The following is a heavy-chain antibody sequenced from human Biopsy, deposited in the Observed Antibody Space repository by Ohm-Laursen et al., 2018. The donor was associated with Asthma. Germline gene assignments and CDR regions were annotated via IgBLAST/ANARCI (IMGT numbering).Heavy chain of an antibody. V-gene: IGHV1-69*13. J-gene: IGHJ4*02. Sequence: GASVKVSCKSLGGTFNTYVIGWVRQAPGQGLEWMGGINSVFGTTTYPQKFQDGVTITADDSTSTVYMELSSLRSEDTAVYYCARKAGSCISRTCYSLDFLGQGTLVTVSS. CDR3: ARKAGSCISRTCYSLDF. CDR2: INSVFGTT. D-gene: IGHD2-2*01. CDR1: GGTFNTYV.